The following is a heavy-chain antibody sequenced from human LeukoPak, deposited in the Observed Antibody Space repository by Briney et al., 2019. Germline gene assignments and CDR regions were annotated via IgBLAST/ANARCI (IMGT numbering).Heavy chain of an antibody. V-gene: IGHV3-21*01. D-gene: IGHD4-23*01. CDR3: ASSLDYGGNSVPFNY. CDR2: ISSSSSYI. J-gene: IGHJ4*02. Sequence: GGSLRLSCAASGFTFSSYAMSWVRQAPGKGLEWVSSISSSSSYIYYADSVKGRFTISRDNAKNSLYLQMNSLRAEDTAVYYCASSLDYGGNSVPFNYWGQGTLVTVSS. CDR1: GFTFSSYA.